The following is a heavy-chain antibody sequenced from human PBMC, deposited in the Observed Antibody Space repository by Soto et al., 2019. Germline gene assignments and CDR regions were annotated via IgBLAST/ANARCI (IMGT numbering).Heavy chain of an antibody. J-gene: IGHJ4*02. CDR3: AKARAQYYDFWSGYPVDY. CDR1: GFTFSSYA. V-gene: IGHV3-23*01. CDR2: ISGSGGSS. D-gene: IGHD3-3*01. Sequence: GGSLRLSCAASGFTFSSYAMSWVRQAPGKGLEWVSAISGSGGSSYYADSVKGRFTISRDNSKNTLYLQMNSLRAEDTAVYYCAKARAQYYDFWSGYPVDYWGQGTLVTVSS.